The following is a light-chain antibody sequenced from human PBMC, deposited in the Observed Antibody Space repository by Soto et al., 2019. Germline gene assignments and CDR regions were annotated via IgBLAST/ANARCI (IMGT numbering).Light chain of an antibody. CDR1: QDINNY. Sequence: DTQMTQSPSSLSASLGDRVTITCRASQDINNYLAWYQQRPGKVPKLLIYAASTLQSGVPSRFSGSGSGTDFTLTISSLQPEDVATYYCQMYDIAPRTFGGGTRVEIK. V-gene: IGKV1-27*01. J-gene: IGKJ4*01. CDR3: QMYDIAPRT. CDR2: AAS.